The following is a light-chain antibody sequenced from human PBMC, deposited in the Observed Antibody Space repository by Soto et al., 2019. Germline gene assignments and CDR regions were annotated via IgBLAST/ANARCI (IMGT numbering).Light chain of an antibody. CDR1: SSDVGYDNY. Sequence: QSVLTQTASVSGSPGQAITSSCTGTSSDVGYDNYVSWFQQHPGKAPKLMIYEVSRRPSGVSNRCAGSKSANTASLNISGLQAEDESYYYCTLLTASSPWVFGGGTKLPVL. CDR3: TLLTASSPWV. CDR2: EVS. V-gene: IGLV2-14*01. J-gene: IGLJ3*02.